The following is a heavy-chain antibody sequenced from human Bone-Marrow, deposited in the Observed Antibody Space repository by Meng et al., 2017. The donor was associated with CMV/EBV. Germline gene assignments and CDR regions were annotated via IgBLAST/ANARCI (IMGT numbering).Heavy chain of an antibody. CDR2: ISGSSSYI. J-gene: IGHJ4*02. V-gene: IGHV3-21*01. D-gene: IGHD2-8*01. CDR1: GFTFSSFT. CDR3: ARDAVYAIRAY. Sequence: GESLKISCAASGFTFSSFTMNWVRQAPGKGLEWVSSISGSSSYIYYADSVKGRFTISRDNAKNSLYLQMHSLRAEDTAVYYCARDAVYAIRAYWGQGTLVTDSS.